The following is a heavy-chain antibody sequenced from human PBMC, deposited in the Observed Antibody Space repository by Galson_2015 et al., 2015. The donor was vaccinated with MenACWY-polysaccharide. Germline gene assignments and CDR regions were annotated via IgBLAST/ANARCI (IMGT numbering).Heavy chain of an antibody. J-gene: IGHJ5*02. CDR3: ARAKWLDR. CDR2: ISSSGRII. D-gene: IGHD6-19*01. CDR1: GFSFSDYY. V-gene: IGHV3-11*01. Sequence: SLRLSCAASGFSFSDYYMNWIRQAPGKGLEWVSHISSSGRIIYYADSVKGRFTISRDNAKNSLYLQMNSLRAEDTAAYYCARAKWLDRWGQGTLVTVSS.